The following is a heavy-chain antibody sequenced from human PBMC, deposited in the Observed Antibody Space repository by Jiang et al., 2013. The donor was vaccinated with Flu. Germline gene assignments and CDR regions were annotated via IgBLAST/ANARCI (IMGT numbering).Heavy chain of an antibody. Sequence: WVRPGVQARGVEWVAVIWYDGSNKYYADSVKGRFTISRDNSKNTLYLQMNSLRAEDTAVYYCARDRKDYSSGWYSVYWFDPWGQGTLVTVSS. V-gene: IGHV3-33*01. D-gene: IGHD6-19*01. CDR2: IWYDGSNK. J-gene: IGHJ5*02. CDR3: ARDRKDYSSGWYSVYWFDP.